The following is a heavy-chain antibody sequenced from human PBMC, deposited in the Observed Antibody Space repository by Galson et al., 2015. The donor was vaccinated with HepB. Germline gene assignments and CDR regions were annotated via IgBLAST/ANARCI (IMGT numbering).Heavy chain of an antibody. J-gene: IGHJ4*02. V-gene: IGHV3-23*01. CDR2: IDYSGDAT. D-gene: IGHD3-3*01. Sequence: SLRLSCAASGFTFDSYAMTWVRQTPEKGLEWVSGIDYSGDATWHADSVKGRFTISRDNSKNTLYLQMNSLRDDDTAVYFCASVGGHNWNYFAHWGQGILVTVSS. CDR1: GFTFDSYA. CDR3: ASVGGHNWNYFAH.